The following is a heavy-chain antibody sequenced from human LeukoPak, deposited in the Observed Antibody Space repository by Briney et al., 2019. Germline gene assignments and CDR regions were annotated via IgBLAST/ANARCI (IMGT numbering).Heavy chain of an antibody. CDR1: GDSFSSNSAA. CDR2: TYYRSKWYN. CDR3: ARRLTQYDCFDP. Sequence: SQTLSLTCAISGDSFSSNSAAWNWIRQSPSTGLEWLGRTYYRSKWYNDYAGSVKSRITINPDTSKNQFSLQVNSVTPEDTAVYYCARRLTQYDCFDPWGQGILVTVSS. J-gene: IGHJ5*02. D-gene: IGHD2-2*01. V-gene: IGHV6-1*01.